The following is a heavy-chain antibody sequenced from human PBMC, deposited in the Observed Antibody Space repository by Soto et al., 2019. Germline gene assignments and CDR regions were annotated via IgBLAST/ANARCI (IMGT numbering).Heavy chain of an antibody. Sequence: VHLVQSGAEVKKPGAPVKVSCMVSGYTFSDYYIHWVRRAPGNGLEWMGWINPKTWDTNYVQKFNRCVTLTRDTSISTAYMEMNNLKHDYTAAYFGARVHNRTTASDVISSGNCWFDPWGQGTRVTVSP. CDR2: INPKTWDT. V-gene: IGHV1-2*04. J-gene: IGHJ5*01. D-gene: IGHD2-21*01. CDR3: ARVHNRTTASDVISSGNCWFDP. CDR1: GYTFSDYY.